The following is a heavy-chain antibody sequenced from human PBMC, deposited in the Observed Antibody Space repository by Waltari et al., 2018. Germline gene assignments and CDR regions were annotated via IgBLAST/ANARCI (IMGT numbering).Heavy chain of an antibody. V-gene: IGHV3-74*01. CDR1: GFTFSDYW. CDR2: INMDGSTR. D-gene: IGHD1-26*01. CDR3: ARAGSYRFDY. J-gene: IGHJ4*02. Sequence: EVELVESGGGLVQPGGSLRLSCEGSGFTFSDYWVHWVRQGPGSGLEWGALINMDGSTRNYADSVQGRFTISRDNARNTLYLQMNSLRVEDTAVYYCARAGSYRFDYWCQGTLVTVSS.